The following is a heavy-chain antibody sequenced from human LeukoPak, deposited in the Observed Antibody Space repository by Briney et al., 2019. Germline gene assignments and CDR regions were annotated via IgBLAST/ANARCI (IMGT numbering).Heavy chain of an antibody. V-gene: IGHV3-74*01. CDR2: INSDGSST. CDR1: GFPFNSYW. D-gene: IGHD6-13*01. J-gene: IGHJ6*03. CDR3: ARETAEAGYYYMDV. Sequence: PGGSLKLFCSASGFPFNSYWKHLVRPASGKGLVLVLRINSDGSSTTYADSVKGRFTISRDNAKNTLYLQMNSLRAEDTAVYYCARETAEAGYYYMDVWGKGTTVTISS.